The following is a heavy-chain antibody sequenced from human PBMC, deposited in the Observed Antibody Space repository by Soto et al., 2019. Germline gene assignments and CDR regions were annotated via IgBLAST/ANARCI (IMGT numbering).Heavy chain of an antibody. D-gene: IGHD6-13*01. CDR1: GSSISSSNR. Sequence: PSDSPSRTPAPAGSSISSSNRWSWVRQPPGKGLEWIGEIYHSGSTNYNPSLKSRVTIAVDKSKNQFSLKLSSVTAADTAVYYCGRDPGRSDWVIPAAGEGIYYFFYDTEVSGTYTIVPLDS. V-gene: IGHV4-4*02. CDR3: GRDPGRSDWVIPAAGEGIYYFFYDTEVSGTYTIVPLDS. J-gene: IGHJ5*01. CDR2: IYHSGST.